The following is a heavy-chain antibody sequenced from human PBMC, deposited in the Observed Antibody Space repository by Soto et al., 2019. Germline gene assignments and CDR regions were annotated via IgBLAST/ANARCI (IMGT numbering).Heavy chain of an antibody. CDR1: GYTFNNYA. Sequence: ASVKVSCKASGYTFNNYALHWLRQAPGQRLEWMGWINAGNGHTQYSQRFQDRVTITRDTSASTAYMELSSLTSEDTAVYYCARKGQYSYGYWGQGTQVTSPQ. CDR2: INAGNGHT. D-gene: IGHD5-18*01. V-gene: IGHV1-3*01. J-gene: IGHJ4*02. CDR3: ARKGQYSYGY.